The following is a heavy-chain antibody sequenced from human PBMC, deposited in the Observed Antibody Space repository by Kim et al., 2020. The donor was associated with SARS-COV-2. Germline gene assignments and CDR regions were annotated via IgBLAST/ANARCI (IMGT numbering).Heavy chain of an antibody. J-gene: IGHJ4*02. V-gene: IGHV4-59*01. D-gene: IGHD3-10*01. CDR1: GGSISRDY. Sequence: SETLSLTCSVSGGSISRDYWSWIRQPPGKGLEWIGYFHYSDNTKYNPSLKGRVTISLDASKRQFSLRLSSVTAADTGVYYCAYGSGSYYYFFWGQGNLVT. CDR3: AYGSGSYYYFF. CDR2: FHYSDNT.